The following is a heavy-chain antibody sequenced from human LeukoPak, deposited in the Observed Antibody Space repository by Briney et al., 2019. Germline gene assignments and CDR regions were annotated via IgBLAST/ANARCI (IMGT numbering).Heavy chain of an antibody. Sequence: PAGTLRLSFVDSGFTFASYEINCVRQAPLKGLEWVSYISGSGSTIYYADSVKGRFTISRDNANNSLYLQMDSLRAEDTAVYYCASLVTDSWGQGTLVTVSS. CDR2: ISGSGSTI. D-gene: IGHD1-26*01. J-gene: IGHJ4*02. CDR3: ASLVTDS. CDR1: GFTFASYE. V-gene: IGHV3-48*03.